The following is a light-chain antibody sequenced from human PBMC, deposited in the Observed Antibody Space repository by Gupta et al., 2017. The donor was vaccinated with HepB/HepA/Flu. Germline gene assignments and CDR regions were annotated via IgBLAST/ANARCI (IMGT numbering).Light chain of an antibody. Sequence: QSALTQPRSVSGSPGQSVTISCTGTSSDVGGYNYVSWYQQHPGKAPKLMIYDVSKRPSGVPDRFSGSKSGNTASLTISGLQAEDEADYYCCSYAGSYTGVLGTGTKVTVL. CDR1: SSDVGGYNY. CDR3: CSYAGSYTGV. V-gene: IGLV2-11*01. CDR2: DVS. J-gene: IGLJ1*01.